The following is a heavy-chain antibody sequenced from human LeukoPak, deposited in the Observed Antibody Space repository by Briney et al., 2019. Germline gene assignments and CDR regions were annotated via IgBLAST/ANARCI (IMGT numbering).Heavy chain of an antibody. CDR2: ISAYNGNT. Sequence: ASVKVSCKASGYTFTSYGISWVRQAPGQGLEWMGWISAYNGNTNYAQKLQGRVTMTTDTSTSTAYMELRSLRSDDTAVHYCARDGDSSSWYVRAYYYYYMDVWGKGTTVTVSS. J-gene: IGHJ6*03. D-gene: IGHD6-13*01. V-gene: IGHV1-18*01. CDR1: GYTFTSYG. CDR3: ARDGDSSSWYVRAYYYYYMDV.